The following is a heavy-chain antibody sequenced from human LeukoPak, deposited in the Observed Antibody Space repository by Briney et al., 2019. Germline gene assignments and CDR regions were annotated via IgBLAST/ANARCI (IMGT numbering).Heavy chain of an antibody. V-gene: IGHV3-21*01. Sequence: GGSLRLSCAASGFTFSSYSMNWVRQAPGKGLEWVSSISSSSSFIYYADSVKGRFTISRDNAKNSLYLQINSLRAEDTAVYYCARDGLVDYDSSGYSDFDYWGQGTLVTVSS. CDR1: GFTFSSYS. CDR2: ISSSSSFI. D-gene: IGHD3-22*01. CDR3: ARDGLVDYDSSGYSDFDY. J-gene: IGHJ4*02.